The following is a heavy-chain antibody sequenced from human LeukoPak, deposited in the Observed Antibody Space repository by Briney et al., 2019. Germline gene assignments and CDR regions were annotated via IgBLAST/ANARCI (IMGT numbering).Heavy chain of an antibody. CDR3: ARCTAMVSNYYYGMDV. J-gene: IGHJ6*02. D-gene: IGHD5-18*01. CDR1: GFTFSSYW. Sequence: GGSLRLSCAASGFTFSSYWMSWVRQAPGKGLEWVANIKQDGSGKYYVDSVKGRFTISRDNAKNSLYLQMNSLRAEDTAVYYCARCTAMVSNYYYGMDVWGQGTTVTVSS. CDR2: IKQDGSGK. V-gene: IGHV3-7*01.